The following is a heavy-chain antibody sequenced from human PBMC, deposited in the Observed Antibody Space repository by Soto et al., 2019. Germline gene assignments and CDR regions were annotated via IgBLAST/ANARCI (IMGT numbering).Heavy chain of an antibody. CDR2: IYYSGST. J-gene: IGHJ5*02. Sequence: PSETLSLTCTVSGGSISSSSYYWGWIRQPPGKGLEWIGSIYYSGSTYYNPSLKSRVTISVDTSKNQFSLKLSSVTAADTAVYYFARRGYSYGYRFDPWGQGTLVTVSS. CDR3: ARRGYSYGYRFDP. CDR1: GGSISSSSYY. V-gene: IGHV4-39*01. D-gene: IGHD5-18*01.